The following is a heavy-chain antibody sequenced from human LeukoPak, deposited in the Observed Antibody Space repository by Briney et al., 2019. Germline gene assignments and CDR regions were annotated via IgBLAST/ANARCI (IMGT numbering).Heavy chain of an antibody. Sequence: GGSLRLSCAASGFTFSGYAMHWVRQAPGKGLEWVAVISYDGSNEYYADSVKGRFTISRDNSKNTLYLQMNSLSVEDTAVYYCARVGYYASGPFSYYDYWGQGTLVTVSS. CDR2: ISYDGSNE. D-gene: IGHD3-10*01. CDR3: ARVGYYASGPFSYYDY. J-gene: IGHJ4*02. V-gene: IGHV3-30-3*01. CDR1: GFTFSGYA.